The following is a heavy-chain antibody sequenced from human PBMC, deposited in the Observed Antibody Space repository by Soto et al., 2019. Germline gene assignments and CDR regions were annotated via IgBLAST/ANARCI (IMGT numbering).Heavy chain of an antibody. J-gene: IGHJ5*02. CDR2: INPTSGDP. D-gene: IGHD5-18*01. CDR3: ARDLTMGCSSGFEP. V-gene: IGHV1-46*01. CDR1: GYTFPNYY. Sequence: VQLVQSGAEVKKPGASVKVSCKASGYTFPNYYMHWVRQAPGQGLAWMGIINPTSGDPRCAQKFQDRITMSSETSTSTVSMEMSSLTSEDTAIYYCARDLTMGCSSGFEPWGQGTLVTVSS.